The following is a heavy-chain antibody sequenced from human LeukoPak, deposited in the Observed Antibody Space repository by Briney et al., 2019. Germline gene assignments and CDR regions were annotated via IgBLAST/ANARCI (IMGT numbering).Heavy chain of an antibody. Sequence: ASVKVSFKASGYRFTSYGISWVRQAPGQGLEWMGWISAYNGNTNYAQKLQGRVTMTTDTSTSTAYMELRSLRSDDTAVYYCARGGDGDILTGLVFDYWGQGTLVTVSS. V-gene: IGHV1-18*01. D-gene: IGHD3-9*01. CDR1: GYRFTSYG. CDR3: ARGGDGDILTGLVFDY. J-gene: IGHJ4*02. CDR2: ISAYNGNT.